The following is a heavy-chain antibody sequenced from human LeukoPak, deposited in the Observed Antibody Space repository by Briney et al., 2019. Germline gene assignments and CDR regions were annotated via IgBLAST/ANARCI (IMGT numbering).Heavy chain of an antibody. CDR1: GGSISSSY. J-gene: IGHJ4*02. D-gene: IGHD6-13*01. Sequence: PSETLSLTGTVSGGSISSSYWSWIRQPPGKGLDWIGYIHYSGNTNSNPSLKSRVTMSVDTSNNQFSLKLTSVTAADTAVYYCARDTVGSSSTFDYWGQGTLVTVSS. CDR3: ARDTVGSSSTFDY. V-gene: IGHV4-59*01. CDR2: IHYSGNT.